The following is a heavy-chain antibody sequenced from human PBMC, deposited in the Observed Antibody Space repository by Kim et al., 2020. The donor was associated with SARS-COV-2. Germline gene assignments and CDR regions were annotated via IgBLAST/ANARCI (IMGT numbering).Heavy chain of an antibody. CDR3: ARQPDANNLRYLDP. CDR1: GYKFSDYW. Sequence: GESLQISCEGSGYKFSDYWIVWVRQMPGKGLEWMGIIFPRDFDIRYSPSFQGQVTISADMSINTAYLQWSSLRASDTAMYYCARQPDANNLRYLDPWGQGTLVTVSS. CDR2: IFPRDFDI. V-gene: IGHV5-51*01. D-gene: IGHD2-2*01. J-gene: IGHJ5*02.